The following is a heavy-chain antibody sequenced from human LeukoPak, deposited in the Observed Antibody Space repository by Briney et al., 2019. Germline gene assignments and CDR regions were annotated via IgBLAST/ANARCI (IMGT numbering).Heavy chain of an antibody. J-gene: IGHJ5*02. V-gene: IGHV3-9*01. CDR1: GFTFDDYA. CDR3: ARGDKQLVFNRNKGGFDP. Sequence: GGSLRLSCAASGFTFDDYAMHWVRQAPGKGLEWVSGISWNSGSIGYADSVKGRFTISRDNSKNTLYLQMNSLRTEDTAVYYCARGDKQLVFNRNKGGFDPWGQGTLVTVSS. CDR2: ISWNSGSI. D-gene: IGHD6-13*01.